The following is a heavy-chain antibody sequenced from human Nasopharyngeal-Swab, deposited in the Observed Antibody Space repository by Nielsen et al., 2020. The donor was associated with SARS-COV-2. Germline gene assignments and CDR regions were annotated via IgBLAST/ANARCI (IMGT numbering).Heavy chain of an antibody. J-gene: IGHJ4*02. CDR1: GFTFSSYA. V-gene: IGHV3-23*01. D-gene: IGHD6-13*01. Sequence: GESLKISCAASGFTFSSYAMSWVRQAPGKGLEWVSAISGSGGSTYYADSVKGRFTISRDNSKNTLYLQMNSLRAEDTAVYYCAKDRSSGIAAAGTGFDYWGQGTLVTVSS. CDR2: ISGSGGST. CDR3: AKDRSSGIAAAGTGFDY.